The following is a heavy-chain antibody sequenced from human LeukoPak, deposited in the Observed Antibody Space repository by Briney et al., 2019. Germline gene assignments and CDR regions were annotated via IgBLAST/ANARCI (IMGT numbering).Heavy chain of an antibody. J-gene: IGHJ4*02. D-gene: IGHD1-1*01. Sequence: GGSLRLSCAASGFTFSNYAMSWVRQTPGKGLEWVSVIYSGGSTYYADSVKGRFTISRDNSKNTLYLQMNSLRAEDTAVYYCARDDDRGFDYWGQGTLVTVSS. CDR2: IYSGGST. CDR1: GFTFSNYA. V-gene: IGHV3-53*01. CDR3: ARDDDRGFDY.